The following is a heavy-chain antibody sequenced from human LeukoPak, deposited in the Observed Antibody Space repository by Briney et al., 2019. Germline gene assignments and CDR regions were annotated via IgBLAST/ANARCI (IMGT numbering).Heavy chain of an antibody. CDR1: GGSISSYY. J-gene: IGHJ5*02. D-gene: IGHD2-2*01. CDR3: ARGDKIVVVPAATTPLTLGHNWFDP. CDR2: IYTSGST. V-gene: IGHV4-4*07. Sequence: KSSETLSLTCTVSGGSISSYYWSWIRQPAGKGLEWIGRIYTSGSTNYNPSLKSRVTMSVDTSKNQFSLKLSSVTAADTAVYYCARGDKIVVVPAATTPLTLGHNWFDPWGQGTLVTVSS.